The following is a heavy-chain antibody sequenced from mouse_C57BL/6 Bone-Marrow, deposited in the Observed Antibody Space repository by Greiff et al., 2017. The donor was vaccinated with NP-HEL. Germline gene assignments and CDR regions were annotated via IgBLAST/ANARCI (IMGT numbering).Heavy chain of an antibody. CDR1: GSSFTSYY. J-gene: IGHJ3*01. V-gene: IGHV1-66*01. D-gene: IGHD2-2*01. CDR3: ARSTMVTTPFAY. CDR2: INPGSGNT. Sequence: QVTVKQSGPERVKPGASVKISCKASGSSFTSYYIHGVKQRPGKGLGGMGGINPGSGNTKYNEKFKGKATLTADTSSSTAYMQLSSLTSEDSAVYYCARSTMVTTPFAYWGQGTLVTVSA.